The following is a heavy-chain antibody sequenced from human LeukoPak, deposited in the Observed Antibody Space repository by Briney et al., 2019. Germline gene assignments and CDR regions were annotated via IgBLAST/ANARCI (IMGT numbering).Heavy chain of an antibody. D-gene: IGHD3-10*01. V-gene: IGHV4-59*01. CDR3: ARFRAGVGEPYGDY. Sequence: SETLSLTCTVSGGSISTYYWSWIRQPPGKGLEWIGYINYTGSTNYNASLKSRVTISLDTSKNQFSLKLTSVTAADTAVYYCARFRAGVGEPYGDYWGQGTLVTVSS. CDR1: GGSISTYY. CDR2: INYTGST. J-gene: IGHJ4*02.